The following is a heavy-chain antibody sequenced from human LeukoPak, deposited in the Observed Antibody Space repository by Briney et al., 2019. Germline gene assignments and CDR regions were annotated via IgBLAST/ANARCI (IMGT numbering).Heavy chain of an antibody. CDR3: AREYYCDSSGYFRAFDY. V-gene: IGHV1-2*06. D-gene: IGHD3-22*01. Sequence: ASVKVFCKASGYTFTGYYMHWVRQAPGQGLEWMGRINPNSGGTNYAQKFQGRVTMTRDTSISTAYMELSRLRSDDTAVYYCAREYYCDSSGYFRAFDYWGQGTLVTVSS. CDR2: INPNSGGT. J-gene: IGHJ4*02. CDR1: GYTFTGYY.